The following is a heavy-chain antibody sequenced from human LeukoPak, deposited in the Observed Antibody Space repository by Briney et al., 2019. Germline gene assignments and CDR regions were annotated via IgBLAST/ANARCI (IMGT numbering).Heavy chain of an antibody. J-gene: IGHJ3*02. CDR2: MNPNSGNT. CDR3: ARGLGSYDAFDI. D-gene: IGHD1-26*01. CDR1: GYTFTSYD. V-gene: IGHV1-8*03. Sequence: ASVKVSCKASGYTFTSYDINWVRQATGQGLAWMGWMNPNSGNTGYAQKFQGRVTITRNTSISTAYMELSSLRSEDTAVYYCARGLGSYDAFDIWGQGTMVTVSS.